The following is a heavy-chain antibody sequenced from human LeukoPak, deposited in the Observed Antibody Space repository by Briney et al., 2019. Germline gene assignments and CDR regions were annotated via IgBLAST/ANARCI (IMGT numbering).Heavy chain of an antibody. D-gene: IGHD4-17*01. Sequence: ASVKVSCKVSGYTLTELSMHWVRQAPGKGLEWMGGFDPEDGETIYAQKFQGRVTMTEDTSTDTAYMELSSLRSDDTAVYYCARGDYGRDSEYFQHWGQGTLVTVSS. CDR1: GYTLTELS. CDR2: FDPEDGET. J-gene: IGHJ1*01. V-gene: IGHV1-24*01. CDR3: ARGDYGRDSEYFQH.